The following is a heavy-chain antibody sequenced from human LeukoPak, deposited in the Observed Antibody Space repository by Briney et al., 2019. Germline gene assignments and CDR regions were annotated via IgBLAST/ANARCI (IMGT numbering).Heavy chain of an antibody. CDR2: ISGSGGST. CDR1: GFTFSTYG. D-gene: IGHD1-1*01. CDR3: AKDMIWNEAFDV. V-gene: IGHV3-23*01. J-gene: IGHJ3*01. Sequence: GGTLRLSCAASGFTFSTYGMNWVRQAPGKGLEWVSAISGSGGSTYYADSVKGRFTISRDNSKNILYLQMKSLRAEDTAVYYCAKDMIWNEAFDVWGQGTMVTVSS.